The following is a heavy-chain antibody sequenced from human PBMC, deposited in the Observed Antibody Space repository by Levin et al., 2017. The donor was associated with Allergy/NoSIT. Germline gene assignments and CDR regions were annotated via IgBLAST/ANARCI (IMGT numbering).Heavy chain of an antibody. Sequence: SLKISCIASGFTFADYGMHWVRQIPGKGLEWVSGMSWNRAYIGYADSVKGRFTISRENANNSLILQMNSLRPEDTAFYYCAKGRLSYDSTGLDALQIWGQGTLVSVSS. CDR1: GFTFADYG. CDR2: MSWNRAYI. CDR3: AKGRLSYDSTGLDALQI. D-gene: IGHD3-22*01. V-gene: IGHV3-9*01. J-gene: IGHJ3*02.